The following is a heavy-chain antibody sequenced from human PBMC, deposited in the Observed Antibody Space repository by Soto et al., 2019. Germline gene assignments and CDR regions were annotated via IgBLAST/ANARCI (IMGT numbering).Heavy chain of an antibody. J-gene: IGHJ5*02. CDR1: GCTFRSYA. D-gene: IGHD4-4*01. Sequence: GGSLRLSCAASGCTFRSYAMNWVRQAPGKGLEWVSVISGSGDSTYYADSVKGRFIISRDNSKNTLYLQMNSLRAEDTAVYFCAKETLTTVTNGWFDPWGQGTRVTVSS. V-gene: IGHV3-23*01. CDR3: AKETLTTVTNGWFDP. CDR2: ISGSGDST.